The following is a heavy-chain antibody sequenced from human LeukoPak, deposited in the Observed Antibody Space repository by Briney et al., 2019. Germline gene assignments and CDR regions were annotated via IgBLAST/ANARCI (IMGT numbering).Heavy chain of an antibody. CDR2: IKQDGSEK. Sequence: GGSLRLSCAASGFTFSSYWMSWVRQAPGKGLEWVANIKQDGSEKYYVDSVKGRFTISRDNAKNSLYLQMNSLRAEDTAVYYCARGRVVRGVIIMAWEYWGQGTLVTVSS. CDR1: GFTFSSYW. J-gene: IGHJ4*02. D-gene: IGHD3-10*01. CDR3: ARGRVVRGVIIMAWEY. V-gene: IGHV3-7*01.